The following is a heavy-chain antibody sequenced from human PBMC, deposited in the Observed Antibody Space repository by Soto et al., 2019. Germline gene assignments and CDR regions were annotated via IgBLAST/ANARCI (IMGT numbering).Heavy chain of an antibody. CDR1: GFTFSSYG. J-gene: IGHJ5*02. V-gene: IGHV3-30*18. Sequence: SLRLSCADSGFTFSSYGMHWVRQAPGKGLEWVAVISYDGSNKYYGDSVKGRFTISRDNSKNTLYLQMNSLRAEDTAVYYCAKAYLAVAGTNWFDPWGQGTLVTVSS. D-gene: IGHD6-19*01. CDR3: AKAYLAVAGTNWFDP. CDR2: ISYDGSNK.